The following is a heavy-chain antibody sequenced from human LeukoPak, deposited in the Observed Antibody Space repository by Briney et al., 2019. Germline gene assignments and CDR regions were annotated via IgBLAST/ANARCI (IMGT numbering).Heavy chain of an antibody. D-gene: IGHD6-19*01. V-gene: IGHV3-23*01. CDR1: GFTFSSYV. Sequence: GGSLRLSCAASGFTFSSYVMSWVRQAPGKGLEWVSVISGSGGSTSSADSVKGRFTISRDNSKNTLTLQMNSLRVEDTAVYYCARRDVSGLYYFDYWGQGTLVTVS. CDR2: ISGSGGST. J-gene: IGHJ4*02. CDR3: ARRDVSGLYYFDY.